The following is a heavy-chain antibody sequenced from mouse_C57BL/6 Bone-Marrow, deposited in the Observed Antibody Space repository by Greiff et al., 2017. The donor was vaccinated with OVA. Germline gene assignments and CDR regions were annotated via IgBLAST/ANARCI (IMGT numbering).Heavy chain of an antibody. V-gene: IGHV10-1*01. CDR3: VRQLYGNGGAMDY. CDR1: GFSFNTYA. Sequence: DVMLVESGGGLVQPKGSLKLSCAASGFSFNTYAMNWVRQAPGKGLEWVARIRSKSNNYATYYADSVKDRFTISRDDSESMLYLQMNNLKTEDTAMYYCVRQLYGNGGAMDYWGQGTSVTVSS. D-gene: IGHD2-1*01. CDR2: IRSKSNNYAT. J-gene: IGHJ4*01.